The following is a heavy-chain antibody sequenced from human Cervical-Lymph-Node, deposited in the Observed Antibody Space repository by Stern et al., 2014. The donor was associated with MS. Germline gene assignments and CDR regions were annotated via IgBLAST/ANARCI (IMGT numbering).Heavy chain of an antibody. D-gene: IGHD3-22*01. J-gene: IGHJ5*02. V-gene: IGHV1-8*01. CDR1: GYTFTSYD. CDR3: ARGPYYYDSSGYAMMFDP. Sequence: VQLVESGAEVKKPGASVKVSCKASGYTFTSYDINWVRQATGQGLEWMGWMNPNSGNTGYAQKFQGRVTMTRNTSISTAYMELSSLRSEDTAVYYCARGPYYYDSSGYAMMFDPWGQGTLVTVSS. CDR2: MNPNSGNT.